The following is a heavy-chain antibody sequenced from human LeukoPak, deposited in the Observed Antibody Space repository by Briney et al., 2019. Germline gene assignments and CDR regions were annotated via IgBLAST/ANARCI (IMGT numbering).Heavy chain of an antibody. Sequence: QSGGSLRLSCAASGFTVSSNYMSWVRQAPGKGLEWVSVIYSGGSTYYADSVKGRFTISRDNSKNTLYLQMNSLRAEDTAVYYCARYDSSGEDFDYWGQGTLVTVSS. CDR2: IYSGGST. D-gene: IGHD3-22*01. V-gene: IGHV3-66*01. CDR3: ARYDSSGEDFDY. J-gene: IGHJ4*02. CDR1: GFTVSSNY.